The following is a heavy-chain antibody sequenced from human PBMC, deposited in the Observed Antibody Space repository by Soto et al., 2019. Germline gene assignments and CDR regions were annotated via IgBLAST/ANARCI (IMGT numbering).Heavy chain of an antibody. CDR2: IGTAGDT. Sequence: LRLSCAASGFTFSSYDMQWVRQATGKGLEWVSAIGTAGDTYYPGSVKGRFTISRENAKNSLYLQMNSLRAGDTAVYYCARSPPGGYHYYYGMDVWGQGTTVTVSS. CDR3: ARSPPGGYHYYYGMDV. V-gene: IGHV3-13*04. D-gene: IGHD3-22*01. J-gene: IGHJ6*02. CDR1: GFTFSSYD.